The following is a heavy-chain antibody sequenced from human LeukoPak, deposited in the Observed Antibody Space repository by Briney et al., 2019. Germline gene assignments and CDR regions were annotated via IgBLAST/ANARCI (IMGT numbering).Heavy chain of an antibody. D-gene: IGHD3-16*02. CDR1: GFTLSRFG. Sequence: PGGSLRLSCAASGFTLSRFGMHWVRQAPGKGLEWVAVIWYDGSNKYYADSVKGRFTISRDNSKNTLYLQMNSLRAEDTAVYYCARDGITFGGVIVKAPGYFDYWGQGTLVTVSS. CDR3: ARDGITFGGVIVKAPGYFDY. CDR2: IWYDGSNK. J-gene: IGHJ4*02. V-gene: IGHV3-33*08.